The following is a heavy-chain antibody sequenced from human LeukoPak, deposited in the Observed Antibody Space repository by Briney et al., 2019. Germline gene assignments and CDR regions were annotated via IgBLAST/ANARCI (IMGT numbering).Heavy chain of an antibody. D-gene: IGHD5-18*01. Sequence: SETLSLTCAVSGGSISSGGYSWSWLRQPPGKGLEWIGYIYHSGSTYYNPSLKSRVTISVDRSKNQFSLKLSSVTAADTAVYYCARGYSYGGYYYGMDVWGQGTTVTVSS. V-gene: IGHV4-30-2*01. CDR2: IYHSGST. CDR1: GGSISSGGYS. J-gene: IGHJ6*02. CDR3: ARGYSYGGYYYGMDV.